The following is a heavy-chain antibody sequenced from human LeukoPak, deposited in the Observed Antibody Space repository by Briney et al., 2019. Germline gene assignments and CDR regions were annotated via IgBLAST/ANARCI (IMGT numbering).Heavy chain of an antibody. CDR2: IYYCESN. CDR1: GVYISSYY. J-gene: IGHJ3*02. CDR3: ARGGRAVSDSFDI. V-gene: IGHV4-59*01. Sequence: SETLSLTCTVSGVYISSYYWLWIRQPPGKGLEWMGYIYYCESNNYNPSLKSRVTISVDTHKNQLPLKLSSVTAADAAVYYCARGGRAVSDSFDIWGQGTMVTVSS. D-gene: IGHD6-19*01.